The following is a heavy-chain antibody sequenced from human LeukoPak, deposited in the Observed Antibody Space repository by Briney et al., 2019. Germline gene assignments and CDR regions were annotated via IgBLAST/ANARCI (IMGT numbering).Heavy chain of an antibody. CDR3: ARVRRGDIVVVPAAIRGDAFDI. V-gene: IGHV4-4*07. Sequence: SETLSLTCTVSGGSISSYCWSWIRQPAGKGLEWIGRIYTSGSTNYNPSLKSRVTMSVDTSKNQFSLKLSSVTAADTAVYYCARVRRGDIVVVPAAIRGDAFDIWGHGTMVTVSS. CDR2: IYTSGST. D-gene: IGHD2-2*01. J-gene: IGHJ3*02. CDR1: GGSISSYC.